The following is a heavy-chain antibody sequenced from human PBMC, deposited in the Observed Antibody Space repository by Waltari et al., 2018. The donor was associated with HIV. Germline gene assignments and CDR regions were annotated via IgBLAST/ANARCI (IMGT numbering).Heavy chain of an antibody. D-gene: IGHD5-12*01. V-gene: IGHV3-48*03. J-gene: IGHJ3*01. CDR1: GFPFSSYE. Sequence: EVQLVESGGGLVQPGGSLRLPCAASGFPFSSYEMNWVRQAPGEVLEEVSDRSSSGSTINYADSVKGRFTISRDNAKDSLYLQMNSLRAGDTSVYYCAGVATMKVAFDVWGEVTMVTVLS. CDR3: AGVATMKVAFDV. CDR2: RSSSGSTI.